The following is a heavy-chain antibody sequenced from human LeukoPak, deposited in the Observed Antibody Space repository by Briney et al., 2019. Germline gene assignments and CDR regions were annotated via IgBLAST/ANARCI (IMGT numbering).Heavy chain of an antibody. CDR1: GGSISSSTYY. CDR3: ARDGYLAVDY. J-gene: IGHJ4*02. CDR2: TYYSGNT. V-gene: IGHV4-39*07. Sequence: SETLSLTCTVSGGSISSSTYYWGWIRQPPGKGLEWIGNTYYSGNTYYNPSLKSRVAISVDTSKNQFSLKLSSVTAADTAVYYCARDGYLAVDYWGQGTLVTVSS. D-gene: IGHD2-2*03.